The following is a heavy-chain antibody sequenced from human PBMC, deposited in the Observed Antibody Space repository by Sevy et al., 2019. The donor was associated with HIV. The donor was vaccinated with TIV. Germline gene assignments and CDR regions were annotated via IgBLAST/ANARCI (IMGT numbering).Heavy chain of an antibody. CDR3: ARVGAWYYGSTGNAFDI. V-gene: IGHV4-59*11. CDR2: IQYSGST. J-gene: IGHJ3*02. CDR1: GGSISTHY. Sequence: SETLSLTCTVSGGSISTHYWSWIRQPPGKGLEWIGYIQYSGSTNNNPSLKSRVTISIDTSKNQFSLKLSSVTAADTAVYYCARVGAWYYGSTGNAFDIWGQRTMVTVS. D-gene: IGHD3-10*01.